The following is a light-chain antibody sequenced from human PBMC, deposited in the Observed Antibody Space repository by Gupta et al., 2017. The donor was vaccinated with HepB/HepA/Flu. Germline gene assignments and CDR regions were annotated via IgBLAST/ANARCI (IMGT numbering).Light chain of an antibody. J-gene: IGKJ1*01. Sequence: IVIAQSPDSLAVSFDDIAPINCKSRQSVLNRSNYKNYLSWYQQKQGQPPKLLIYWVSTRGSGVPVRFSGSGSGTDFTLTISSLQAEDVAIYYCQQYCTTPWTFGQGTKVEIK. CDR2: WVS. V-gene: IGKV4-1*01. CDR1: QSVLNRSNYKNY. CDR3: QQYCTTPWT.